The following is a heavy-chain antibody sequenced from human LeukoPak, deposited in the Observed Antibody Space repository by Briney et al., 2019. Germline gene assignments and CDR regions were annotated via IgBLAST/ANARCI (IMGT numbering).Heavy chain of an antibody. J-gene: IGHJ4*02. V-gene: IGHV3-74*01. CDR2: INSDGSST. D-gene: IGHD6-6*01. CDR3: ARLYSSSLGLDY. CDR1: GFTFSSYW. Sequence: PGGSLRLSCAASGFTFSSYWMHWVRQAPGKGLVWVSRINSDGSSTTYADSVKGRFTISRDNAKNTLYLQMSSLRAEDAAVYYCARLYSSSLGLDYWGQGILVTVSS.